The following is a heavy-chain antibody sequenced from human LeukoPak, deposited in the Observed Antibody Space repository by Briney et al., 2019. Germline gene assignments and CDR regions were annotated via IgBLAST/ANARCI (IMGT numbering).Heavy chain of an antibody. D-gene: IGHD2-2*03. J-gene: IGHJ6*03. CDR1: GGSISSYY. CDR3: AKGGYCSSTSCPPYYYMDV. CDR2: TYYSGST. Sequence: SETLSLTCTVSGGSISSYYWSWIRQPPGKGLEWIGYTYYSGSTNYNPSLKSRVTISVDTSKNQFSLKLSSVTAADTAVYYCAKGGYCSSTSCPPYYYMDVWGKGTTVTVSS. V-gene: IGHV4-59*01.